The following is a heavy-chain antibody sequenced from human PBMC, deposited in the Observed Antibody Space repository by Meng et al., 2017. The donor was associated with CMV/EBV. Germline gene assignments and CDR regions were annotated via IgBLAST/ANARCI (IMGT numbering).Heavy chain of an antibody. V-gene: IGHV1-18*01. CDR3: ARGRLTGTTLYYGMDV. Sequence: ASVKVSCKASGYTFTTFGISWVRQAPGLGLEWMGWISGYNANTKYAQKFQGRVTMTTDTSTSTAYMELRSLRSDDTAVYYCARGRLTGTTLYYGMDVWGQGTTVTVSS. J-gene: IGHJ6*02. CDR2: ISGYNANT. CDR1: GYTFTTFG. D-gene: IGHD1/OR15-1a*01.